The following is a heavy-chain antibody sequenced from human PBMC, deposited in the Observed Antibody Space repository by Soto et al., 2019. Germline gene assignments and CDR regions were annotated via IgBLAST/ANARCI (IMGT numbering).Heavy chain of an antibody. V-gene: IGHV1-18*04. CDR1: GYTFTSYG. Sequence: ASVKVSCKASGYTFTSYGISWVRQAPGQGLEWMGWSSAYNGNTNYAHKLQGSVTMTTDTSTSTAYMELRSLRSDETAVYYCASGSSWYTAEYYFHXWGQGTLVTVSX. CDR3: ASGSSWYTAEYYFHX. J-gene: IGHJ4*02. D-gene: IGHD6-13*01. CDR2: SSAYNGNT.